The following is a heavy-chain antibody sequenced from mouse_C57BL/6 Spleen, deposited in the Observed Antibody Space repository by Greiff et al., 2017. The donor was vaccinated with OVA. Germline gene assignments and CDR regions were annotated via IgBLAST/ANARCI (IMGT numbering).Heavy chain of an antibody. CDR3: ARTGYCNDIDY. CDR1: GYTFTSYW. V-gene: IGHV1-55*01. J-gene: IGHJ2*01. Sequence: QVQLQQPGAELVKPGASVKMSCKASGYTFTSYWITWVKQRPGQGLEWIGDIYPGSGSTNYNEKFKSKATLTVDTSSSTAYMQLSSLTAEDSADYYGARTGYCNDIDYGGQGTTLTVSS. CDR2: IYPGSGST. D-gene: IGHD2-12*01.